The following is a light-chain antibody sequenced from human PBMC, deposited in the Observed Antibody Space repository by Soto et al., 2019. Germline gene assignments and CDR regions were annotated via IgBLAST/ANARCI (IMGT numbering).Light chain of an antibody. J-gene: IGKJ1*01. CDR2: GAS. CDR1: QSVSSN. Sequence: EIVMTQSPATLSVSPGERATLSCRASQSVSSNLAWYQQKPGQAPRLLIYGASTRATGIPARFSGSGSGTEFSLTISSLQSEDFAVYYCHQYNNWPPMAFGHGPKVEIK. CDR3: HQYNNWPPMA. V-gene: IGKV3-15*01.